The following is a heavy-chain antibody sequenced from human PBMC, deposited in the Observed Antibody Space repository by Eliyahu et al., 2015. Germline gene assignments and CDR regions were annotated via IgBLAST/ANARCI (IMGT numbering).Heavy chain of an antibody. CDR2: ISSSSSYI. J-gene: IGHJ4*02. CDR1: GFTFSSXS. V-gene: IGHV3-21*01. Sequence: EVQLVESGGGLVKPGGSLRLSCAASGFTFSSXSMNWVRQAPGKGLEWVSSISSSSSYIYYADSVKGRFTISRDNAKNSLYLQMNSLRAEDTAVYYCVGSPGYCSGGSCYWFDYWGQGTLVTVSS. D-gene: IGHD2-15*01. CDR3: VGSPGYCSGGSCYWFDY.